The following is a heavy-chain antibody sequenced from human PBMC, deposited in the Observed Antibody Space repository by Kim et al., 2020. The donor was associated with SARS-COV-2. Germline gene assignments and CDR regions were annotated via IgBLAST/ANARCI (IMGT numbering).Heavy chain of an antibody. J-gene: IGHJ4*02. CDR3: AKDSFQIFPISLFPPPAWVMEYY. D-gene: IGHD2-8*01. CDR2: ISGSGGST. CDR1: GFTFSSYA. V-gene: IGHV3-23*01. Sequence: GGSLRLSCAASGFTFSSYAMSWVRQAPGKGLEWVSAISGSGGSTYYADSVKGRFTISRDNSKNTLYLQMNSLRAEDTAVYYCAKDSFQIFPISLFPPPAWVMEYYWGQGTLVTVSS.